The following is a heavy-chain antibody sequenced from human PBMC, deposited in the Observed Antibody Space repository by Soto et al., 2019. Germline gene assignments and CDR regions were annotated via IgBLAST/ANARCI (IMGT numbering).Heavy chain of an antibody. J-gene: IGHJ4*02. CDR2: ISSTNNYI. CDR1: GFTFTRYS. CDR3: ARESEDLTSNFDY. V-gene: IGHV3-21*06. Sequence: GGSLRLSCAASGFTFTRYSMNWGRQAPGKGLEWVSSISSTNNYIYYGDSMKGRFTISRDNAKNSLYLEMNSLRAEDTAVYYCARESEDLTSNFDYWGQGTLVTVSS.